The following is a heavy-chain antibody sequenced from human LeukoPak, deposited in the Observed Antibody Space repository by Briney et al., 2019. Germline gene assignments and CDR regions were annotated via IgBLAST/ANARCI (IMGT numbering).Heavy chain of an antibody. D-gene: IGHD1-26*01. V-gene: IGHV4-59*01. Sequence: SETLSLTCTVSGGSISGYYWSWIRQPPGKGLEWIGYIFYSGSTNYNPSLKSRVTISVDTSKNQFSLKLSSVTAADTAVYYCARGEWDLLFDYWGHGTLVPVSS. CDR1: GGSISGYY. J-gene: IGHJ4*01. CDR3: ARGEWDLLFDY. CDR2: IFYSGST.